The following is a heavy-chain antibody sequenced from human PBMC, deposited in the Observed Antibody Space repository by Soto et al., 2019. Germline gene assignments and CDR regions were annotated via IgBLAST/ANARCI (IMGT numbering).Heavy chain of an antibody. Sequence: PSVTLCLTCTVAGGSITSSSYCWVWIRQPPGKGLEWIGNIYYSGSTYYNPSLKSRVTISVDTSKNQFSLKLSSVTAADTAVYYCMLGSGWKDFEYWGQGTLVTVSS. V-gene: IGHV4-39*01. CDR3: MLGSGWKDFEY. J-gene: IGHJ4*02. CDR2: IYYSGST. CDR1: GGSITSSSYC. D-gene: IGHD3-22*01.